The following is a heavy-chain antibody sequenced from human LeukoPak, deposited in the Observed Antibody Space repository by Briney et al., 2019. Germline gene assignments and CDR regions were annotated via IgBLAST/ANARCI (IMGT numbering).Heavy chain of an antibody. Sequence: ASVKVSCKASGGTFSSYSISWVRQAPGQGLEWMGWISAYNGNTNYAQKLQGRVTMTTDTSTSTAYMELRSLRSDDTAVYYCARVRDGPNWFDPWGQGTLVTVSS. V-gene: IGHV1-18*01. CDR3: ARVRDGPNWFDP. D-gene: IGHD2-21*01. CDR1: GGTFSSYS. J-gene: IGHJ5*02. CDR2: ISAYNGNT.